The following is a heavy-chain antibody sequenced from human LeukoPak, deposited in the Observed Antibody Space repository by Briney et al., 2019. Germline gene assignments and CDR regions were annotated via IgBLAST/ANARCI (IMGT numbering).Heavy chain of an antibody. CDR1: GGSISNYY. CDR3: ARSRGTTLVTRFDY. V-gene: IGHV4-4*07. D-gene: IGHD5-18*01. Sequence: SETLSLTCTVSGGSISNYYWSWIRQPAGKGLEWIGRINTSGSTDYNPSLKSRVTMSVDTSKNQFSLNLRPLTAADTAVYYCARSRGTTLVTRFDYWGQGTLVTVSS. CDR2: INTSGST. J-gene: IGHJ4*02.